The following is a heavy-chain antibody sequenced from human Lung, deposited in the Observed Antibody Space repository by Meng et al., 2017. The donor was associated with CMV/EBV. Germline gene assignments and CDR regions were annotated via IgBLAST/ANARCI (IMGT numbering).Heavy chain of an antibody. CDR1: GYTFTSYG. CDR2: ISAYHGNT. D-gene: IGHD4-17*01. Sequence: CKDSGYTFTSYGISWVRQAPGQGLEWMGWISAYHGNTNYAQKLQGRVTMTTDTSTSTAYMELRSLRSDDTAVYYCARDGASHPYYFDYWGQGTPVTVSS. V-gene: IGHV1-18*01. J-gene: IGHJ4*02. CDR3: ARDGASHPYYFDY.